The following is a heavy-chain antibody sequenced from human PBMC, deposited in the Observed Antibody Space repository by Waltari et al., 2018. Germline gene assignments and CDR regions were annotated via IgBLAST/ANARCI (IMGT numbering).Heavy chain of an antibody. CDR3: ARDPGSIVVLVAATYFDY. D-gene: IGHD2-15*01. J-gene: IGHJ4*02. CDR2: INPNSGGT. CDR1: GYTFTGYY. V-gene: IGHV1-2*02. Sequence: QVQLVQSGAEVKKPGASVKVSCKASGYTFTGYYIHWVRQAPGKGLEWMGWINPNSGGTNYAQKFQGRVTMTRDTSISTAYMELSRLRSDDTAVFYCARDPGSIVVLVAATYFDYWGQGTLVTVSS.